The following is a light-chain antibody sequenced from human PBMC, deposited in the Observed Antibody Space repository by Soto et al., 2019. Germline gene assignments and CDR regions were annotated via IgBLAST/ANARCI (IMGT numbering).Light chain of an antibody. V-gene: IGKV3-15*01. CDR3: QQSNSFPRT. J-gene: IGKJ4*01. CDR2: GAS. CDR1: QSVSSN. Sequence: EIVMTQSPATLSVSPGERATLSCRASQSVSSNLAWYQQKPGQAPRLLIYGASTRVTGIPARFSGSGSGTDFTLTIRSLQPEDFATYYCQQSNSFPRTFGGGTKVDIK.